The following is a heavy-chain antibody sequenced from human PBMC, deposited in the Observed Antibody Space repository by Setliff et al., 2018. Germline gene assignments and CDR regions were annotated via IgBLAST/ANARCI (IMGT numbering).Heavy chain of an antibody. CDR2: IYHSGST. Sequence: SETLSLTCAVSVYSISSGYYWGWIRQPPGKGLEWIGSIYHSGSTYYNPSLKSRVTISVDTSKNQFSLKLSSVTAADTAVYYCARASGGVIAPYFDYWGQGTLVTVSS. V-gene: IGHV4-38-2*01. J-gene: IGHJ4*02. CDR3: ARASGGVIAPYFDY. CDR1: VYSISSGYY. D-gene: IGHD3-16*02.